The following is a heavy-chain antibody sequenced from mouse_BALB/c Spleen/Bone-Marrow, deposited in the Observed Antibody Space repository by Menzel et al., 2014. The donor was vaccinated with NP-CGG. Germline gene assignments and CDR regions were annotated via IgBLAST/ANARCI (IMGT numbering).Heavy chain of an antibody. Sequence: VMLVESGPGLVAPSQSLSITCTVSGFSLTSYGVHWVRQPPGKGLEWLGVIWAGGSTNYNSALMSRLSISKDNSESQVFLKMNSLQTDDTAMYYCAREGLLLYRGFAYWGQGTLVTVSA. CDR1: GFSLTSYG. J-gene: IGHJ3*01. CDR3: AREGLLLYRGFAY. D-gene: IGHD2-10*01. CDR2: IWAGGST. V-gene: IGHV2-9*02.